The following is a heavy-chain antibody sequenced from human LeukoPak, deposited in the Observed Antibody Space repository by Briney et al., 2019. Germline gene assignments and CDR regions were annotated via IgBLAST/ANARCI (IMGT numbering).Heavy chain of an antibody. CDR2: INHSGST. D-gene: IGHD2-15*01. CDR3: ARHGYCSGGSCYSWGYYYYMDV. Sequence: SETLSLTCAVYGGSFSGYYWSWIRQPPGKGLEWIGEINHSGSTDYNPSLQSRVTISVDTSKNQFSLKLSSVTAADTAVYYCARHGYCSGGSCYSWGYYYYMDVWGKGTTVTISS. J-gene: IGHJ6*03. CDR1: GGSFSGYY. V-gene: IGHV4-34*01.